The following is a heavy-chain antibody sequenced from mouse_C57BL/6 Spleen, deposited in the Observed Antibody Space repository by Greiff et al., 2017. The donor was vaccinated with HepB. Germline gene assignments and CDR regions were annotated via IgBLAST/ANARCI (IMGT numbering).Heavy chain of an antibody. CDR3: ARWGNPLYAMDY. Sequence: QVQLKESGPELVKPGASVKISCKASGYSFTSYYIHWVKQRPGQGLEWIGWIYPGSGNTKYNEKFKGKATLTADTSSSTAYMQLSSLTSEDSAVYYCARWGNPLYAMDYWGQGTSVTVSS. CDR2: IYPGSGNT. V-gene: IGHV1-66*01. D-gene: IGHD2-1*01. J-gene: IGHJ4*01. CDR1: GYSFTSYY.